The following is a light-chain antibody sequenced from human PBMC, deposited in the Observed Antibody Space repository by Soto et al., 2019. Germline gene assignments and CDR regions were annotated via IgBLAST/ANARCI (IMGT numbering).Light chain of an antibody. V-gene: IGLV1-40*01. Sequence: QSVLTQPPSVSGAPGQRVTISCTGSSSNIGKGYDVHWYQQLPRTVPKLLIYGSTIRPSGVPDRFSGSRSGTSASLAITGLQAEDEADYYCHSYDSSLNAFVFGGGTKLTVL. J-gene: IGLJ2*01. CDR3: HSYDSSLNAFV. CDR1: SSNIGKGYD. CDR2: GST.